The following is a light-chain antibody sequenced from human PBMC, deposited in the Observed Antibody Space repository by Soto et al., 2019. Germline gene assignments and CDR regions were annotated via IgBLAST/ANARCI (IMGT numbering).Light chain of an antibody. J-gene: IGLJ2*01. CDR1: SSNIGNKS. CDR3: AAWDDSLSGRGV. V-gene: IGLV1-47*01. CDR2: RNN. Sequence: QSVLTQPPSASGTPGQRVTISCSGSSSNIGNKSVYWYQMVPGTAPKLLIYRNNQRPSGVPDRFSGSRSGTSASLAISGLRSEDEADYYCAAWDDSLSGRGVFGGGTKLTVL.